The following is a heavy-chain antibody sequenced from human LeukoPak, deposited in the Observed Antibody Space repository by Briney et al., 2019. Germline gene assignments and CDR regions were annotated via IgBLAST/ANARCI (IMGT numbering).Heavy chain of an antibody. V-gene: IGHV3-7*01. J-gene: IGHJ4*02. CDR2: KKEHGSEE. D-gene: IGHD6-6*01. CDR1: GFTFSIYW. Sequence: GGSLTLTCPASGFTFSIYWLSWIRQPPGKGQEWVASKKEHGSEEHYVESVKDRFTISRDNAMNSAHVQKNSLRAQDTAVYFCGRIRPGNYFDYWGQGTLVTVSS. CDR3: GRIRPGNYFDY.